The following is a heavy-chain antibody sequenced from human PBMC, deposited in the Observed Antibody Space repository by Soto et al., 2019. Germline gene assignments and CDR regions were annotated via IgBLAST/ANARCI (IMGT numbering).Heavy chain of an antibody. D-gene: IGHD2-2*01. CDR2: FDPEDGET. J-gene: IGHJ5*02. CDR1: GYTFTSYG. V-gene: IGHV1-24*01. Sequence: GASVKVSCKASGYTFTSYGISWVRQAPGKGLEWMGGFDPEDGETIYAQKFQGRVTMTEDTSTDTAYMELSSLRSEDTALYYCAREVEVHTPVFGAWGQGTLVTVSS. CDR3: AREVEVHTPVFGA.